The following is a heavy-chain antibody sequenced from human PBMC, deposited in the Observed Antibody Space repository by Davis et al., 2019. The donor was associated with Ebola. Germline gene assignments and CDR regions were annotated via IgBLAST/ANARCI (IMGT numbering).Heavy chain of an antibody. CDR2: INSDGSST. V-gene: IGHV3-74*01. D-gene: IGHD5-18*01. J-gene: IGHJ4*02. CDR3: ARGPLTAMVWEGHFDY. CDR1: GFTFSSYW. Sequence: GESLKISCAASGFTFSSYWMHWVRQAPGKGLVWVSRINSDGSSTSYADSVKGRFTISRDNAKNSLYLQMNSLRDEDTAVYYCARGPLTAMVWEGHFDYWGQGTLVTVSS.